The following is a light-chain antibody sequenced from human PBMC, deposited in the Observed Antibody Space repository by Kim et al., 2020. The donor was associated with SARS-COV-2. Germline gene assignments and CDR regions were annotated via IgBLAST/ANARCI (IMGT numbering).Light chain of an antibody. V-gene: IGLV1-44*01. Sequence: ELTQPPSASGTPGQSVTISCSGSDSNIGSNTVSWFQHVPGKAPKLIIHTNTQRPSGVPDRFSASKSGTSASLAISGLQSEDEAEYYCSARDDTLNGWVFGGGTQLTVL. CDR1: DSNIGSNT. CDR2: TNT. J-gene: IGLJ3*02. CDR3: SARDDTLNGWV.